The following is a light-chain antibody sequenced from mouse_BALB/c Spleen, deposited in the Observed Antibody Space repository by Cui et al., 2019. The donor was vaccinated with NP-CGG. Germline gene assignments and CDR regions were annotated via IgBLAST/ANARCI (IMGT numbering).Light chain of an antibody. V-gene: IGLV1*01. CDR2: GTN. J-gene: IGLJ1*01. CDR1: TGAVTTSNY. CDR3: ALWYSNHWV. Sequence: QAVVTQESALTTSPGETVTLTCRSSTGAVTTSNYANWVQEKPDHLFTGLIGGTNNRIPGVPARFSGSLIRDKAALTITGAQTEDEALYFCALWYSNHWVFGGGTKLTVL.